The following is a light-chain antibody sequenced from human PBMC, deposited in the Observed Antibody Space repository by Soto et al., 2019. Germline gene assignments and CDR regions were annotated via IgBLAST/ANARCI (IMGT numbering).Light chain of an antibody. Sequence: DIQMTQSPSTLSASVGDRVTITCRASQSISTWLAWYQQKPGTAPKLLIYKASTLESGVPSRFSGSRSGTEFTLTDSSLQPDDFATYYCQQYNDSFPYTFGQGTKVDIK. J-gene: IGKJ2*01. V-gene: IGKV1-5*03. CDR1: QSISTW. CDR3: QQYNDSFPYT. CDR2: KAS.